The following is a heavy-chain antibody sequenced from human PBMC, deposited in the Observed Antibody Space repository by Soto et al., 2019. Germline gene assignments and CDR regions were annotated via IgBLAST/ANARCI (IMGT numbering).Heavy chain of an antibody. CDR2: LSGSGGST. CDR1: GFTFSSYA. CDR3: AKDHRYCSSTSCRYCSGGSCYRGFDY. V-gene: IGHV3-23*01. J-gene: IGHJ4*02. Sequence: GGSLRLSCAASGFTFSSYAMSWVRQAPGKGLEWVSALSGSGGSTYYADSVKGRFTISRDNSKNTLYLQMNSLRAEDTAVYYGAKDHRYCSSTSCRYCSGGSCYRGFDYWGQGTLVTVSS. D-gene: IGHD2-15*01.